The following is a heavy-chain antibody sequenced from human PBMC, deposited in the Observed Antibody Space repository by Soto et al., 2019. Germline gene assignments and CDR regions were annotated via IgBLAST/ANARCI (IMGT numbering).Heavy chain of an antibody. J-gene: IGHJ5*02. Sequence: GGSLRLSCAAAGFTISDYYMDWVRQAPGMGLEWVARTRNKVNSYTTEYAASVKDRFTISRGGSENSVYLLMNSLKTVDTAVYFCARGSMIDCPGFDAWGEGSLVTV. CDR2: TRNKVNSYTT. CDR3: ARGSMIDCPGFDA. CDR1: GFTISDYY. V-gene: IGHV3-72*01. D-gene: IGHD3-10*01.